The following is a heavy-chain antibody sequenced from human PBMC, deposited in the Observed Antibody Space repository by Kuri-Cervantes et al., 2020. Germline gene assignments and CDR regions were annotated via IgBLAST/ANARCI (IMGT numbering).Heavy chain of an antibody. D-gene: IGHD6-19*01. Sequence: ASVKVSCKASGYAFTSYGISWVRQAPGQGLEWMGWISAYNGNTNYAQKLQGRVTMTTDTSISTAYMELSSLRSEDTAVYYCARGHTNTKRGRRGGWLVPGYNDYWGQGTLVTVSS. CDR3: ARGHTNTKRGRRGGWLVPGYNDY. CDR2: ISAYNGNT. CDR1: GYAFTSYG. V-gene: IGHV1-18*01. J-gene: IGHJ4*02.